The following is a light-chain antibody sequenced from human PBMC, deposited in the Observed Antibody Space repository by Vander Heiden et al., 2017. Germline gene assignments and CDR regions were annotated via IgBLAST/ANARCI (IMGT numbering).Light chain of an antibody. CDR3: CSYAGSSTLYV. CDR2: EGS. Sequence: QSALTQPASVSGSPGQSITISCTGTSSDVGSYNLVSWYQQHPGKAPKLRIYEGSKRPSGVSNRFSGSKSGNTASLKISGLQAEDEADDYCCSYAGSSTLYVFGTGTKVTVL. V-gene: IGLV2-23*01. J-gene: IGLJ1*01. CDR1: SSDVGSYNL.